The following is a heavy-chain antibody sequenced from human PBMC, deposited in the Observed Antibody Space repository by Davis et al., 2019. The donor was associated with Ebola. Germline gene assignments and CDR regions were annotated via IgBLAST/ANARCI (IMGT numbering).Heavy chain of an antibody. CDR3: ARAEDDYGEYPDALDI. Sequence: GESLKISCAASGFTFSDHWMSWVRQAPGKGLEWVANIMQDGSEKNYVDSARGRFTISRDSSMNTVYLQMSSLRAEDTAVYYCARAEDDYGEYPDALDIWGQGTVVTVSS. J-gene: IGHJ3*02. V-gene: IGHV3-7*03. CDR1: GFTFSDHW. D-gene: IGHD4-17*01. CDR2: IMQDGSEK.